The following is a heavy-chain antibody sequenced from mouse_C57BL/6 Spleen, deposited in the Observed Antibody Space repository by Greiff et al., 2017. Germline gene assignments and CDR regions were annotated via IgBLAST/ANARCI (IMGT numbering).Heavy chain of an antibody. CDR3: ARSDYDYDWFAY. J-gene: IGHJ3*01. V-gene: IGHV1-22*01. CDR1: GYTFPDYN. CDR2: INPNNGGT. Sequence: VQLQQSGPELVKPGASVKMSCKASGYTFPDYNMHWVKQSHGKSLEWIGYINPNNGGTSYNQKFKGKATLTVNKSSSTAYMELRSLTSEESAVYYCARSDYDYDWFAYWGQGTLVTVSA. D-gene: IGHD2-4*01.